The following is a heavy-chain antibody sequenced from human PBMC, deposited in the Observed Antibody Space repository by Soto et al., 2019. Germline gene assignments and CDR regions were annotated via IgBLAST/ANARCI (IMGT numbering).Heavy chain of an antibody. CDR3: ARDAPGVAPY. CDR1: GGSINSGDSY. J-gene: IGHJ1*01. Sequence: QVQLQESGPGLVRPSQTLSLTCTASGGSINSGDSYWNWIRQHPEKGLEWIGYINYRGSTFYNPSLKSRIIISVDTSKNQFSLKLSSVTAADTAVYYCARDAPGVAPYWGQGTLVTVSS. V-gene: IGHV4-31*03. D-gene: IGHD2-15*01. CDR2: INYRGST.